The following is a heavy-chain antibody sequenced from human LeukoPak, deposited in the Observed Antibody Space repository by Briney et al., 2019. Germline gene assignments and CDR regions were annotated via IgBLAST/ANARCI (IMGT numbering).Heavy chain of an antibody. CDR3: AKSVAAAGPHPFDN. J-gene: IGHJ4*02. V-gene: IGHV3-9*01. CDR1: GFSFDDYA. Sequence: GGSLRLSCAASGFSFDDYAMHWVRHAPGKGLEWVSGISWNSGSIVYADSVRGRFTIPRDNAKNTLYLQMNSLRAEDTAFYFCAKSVAAAGPHPFDNWGQGTLVTVAS. CDR2: ISWNSGSI. D-gene: IGHD6-13*01.